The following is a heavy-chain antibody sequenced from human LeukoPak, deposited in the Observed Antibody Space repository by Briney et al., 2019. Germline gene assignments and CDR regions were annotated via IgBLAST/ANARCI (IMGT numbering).Heavy chain of an antibody. V-gene: IGHV3-33*06. Sequence: GGSLRLSCAASGFTFSSYGMHWVRRAPGKGLEWVAVIWYDGSNKYYADSVKGRFTISRDNSKNTLYLQMNSLRAEDTAVYYCAKGRDIVVVPAATSYYFDYWGQGTLVTVSS. CDR3: AKGRDIVVVPAATSYYFDY. CDR2: IWYDGSNK. J-gene: IGHJ4*02. CDR1: GFTFSSYG. D-gene: IGHD2-2*01.